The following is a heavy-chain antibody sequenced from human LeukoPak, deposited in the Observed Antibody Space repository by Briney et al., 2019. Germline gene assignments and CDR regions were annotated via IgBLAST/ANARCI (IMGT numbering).Heavy chain of an antibody. CDR1: GGSFSGYY. CDR3: ARSRRAFDI. Sequence: SETLSLTCAVYGGSFSGYYWSWVRQPPGKGLEWIGEINHGGSTNYNPSLKSRVTISVDTSKNQFSLKLSSVTAADTAVYYCARSRRAFDIWGQGTMVTVSS. CDR2: INHGGST. J-gene: IGHJ3*02. V-gene: IGHV4-34*01.